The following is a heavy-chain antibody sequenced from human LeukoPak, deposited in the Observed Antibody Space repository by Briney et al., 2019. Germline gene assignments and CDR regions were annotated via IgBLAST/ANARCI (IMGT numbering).Heavy chain of an antibody. CDR2: IYPGDSDT. CDR3: ARDGNYYDSSGYYLHY. CDR1: GYSFTIYW. Sequence: GESLTISCQGSGYSFTIYWISWVRYMRGQVMEWMGIIYPGDSDTRYSPSFQGQVTISADKSISTAYLQWSSLKASDTAMYYCARDGNYYDSSGYYLHYWGQGTLVTVSS. J-gene: IGHJ4*02. V-gene: IGHV5-51*01. D-gene: IGHD3-22*01.